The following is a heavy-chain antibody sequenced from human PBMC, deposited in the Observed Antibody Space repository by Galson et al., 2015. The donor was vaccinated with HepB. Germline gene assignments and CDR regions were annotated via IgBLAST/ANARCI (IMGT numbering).Heavy chain of an antibody. CDR3: VKDEGLHSSSNYYGLDV. D-gene: IGHD6-6*01. CDR1: GFTFSSYA. CDR2: ISSNGGST. V-gene: IGHV3-64D*06. J-gene: IGHJ6*02. Sequence: SLRLSCAASGFTFSSYAMHWVRQAPGKGLEYVSAISSNGGSTYYADSVKGRFTISRDNSKNTLYLQMSSLRAEDTAVYYCVKDEGLHSSSNYYGLDVWGQGTTVTVSS.